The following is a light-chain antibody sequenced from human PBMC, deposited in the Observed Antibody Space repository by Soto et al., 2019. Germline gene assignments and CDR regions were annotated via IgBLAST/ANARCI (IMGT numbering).Light chain of an antibody. CDR1: QGVSSY. Sequence: EIVLTQSPATLSLSPGERATLSCRASQGVSSYLAWYQQKPGQAPRLLIYDASNRATGIPARFSGSGPGTDFTLTISSLEPEDFAVYYCQQSSNWLTFGGGTKVEIK. V-gene: IGKV3D-11*01. J-gene: IGKJ4*01. CDR2: DAS. CDR3: QQSSNWLT.